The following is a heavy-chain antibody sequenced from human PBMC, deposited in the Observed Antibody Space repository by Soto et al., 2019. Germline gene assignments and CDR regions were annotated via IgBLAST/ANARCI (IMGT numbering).Heavy chain of an antibody. Sequence: EVQLVESGGGLVQPGGSLRVSCAASGITVSTNHMSWVRQAPRKGLEWVSIIHTGGITYYADSVKGRFTISRDNSKNPVYLQMNSLRAEDTAVYYCARTLYGDSGKDYWGQGPLVTVSS. CDR3: ARTLYGDSGKDY. J-gene: IGHJ4*02. CDR1: GITVSTNH. D-gene: IGHD4-17*01. CDR2: IHTGGIT. V-gene: IGHV3-66*01.